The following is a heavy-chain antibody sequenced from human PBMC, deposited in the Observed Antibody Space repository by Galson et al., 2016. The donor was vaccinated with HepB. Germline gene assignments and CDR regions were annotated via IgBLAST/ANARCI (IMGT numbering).Heavy chain of an antibody. J-gene: IGHJ6*02. CDR1: GFSFSTYW. V-gene: IGHV3-7*01. D-gene: IGHD2-15*01. CDR2: IKHDGTEK. CDR3: ARDIRGGGCCYGMDV. Sequence: SLRLSCAASGFSFSTYWMHWVRQAPGKGLEWVANIKHDGTEKHYVDSVKGRFTISRDNAQNSLSLQMNSLRAEDTAVYYCARDIRGGGCCYGMDVWGQGTTVTVSS.